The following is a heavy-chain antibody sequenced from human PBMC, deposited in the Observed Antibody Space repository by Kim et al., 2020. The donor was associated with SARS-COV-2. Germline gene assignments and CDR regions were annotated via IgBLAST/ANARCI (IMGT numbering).Heavy chain of an antibody. D-gene: IGHD6-19*01. J-gene: IGHJ5*02. Sequence: SETLSLICTVSGGSISSYYWSWIRQPPGKGLEWIGYIYYSGSTNYNPSLKSRVTISVDTSKNQFSLKLSSVTAADTAVYYCARLYSSGWLNNWFDPWGQGTLVTVSS. CDR3: ARLYSSGWLNNWFDP. V-gene: IGHV4-59*08. CDR2: IYYSGST. CDR1: GGSISSYY.